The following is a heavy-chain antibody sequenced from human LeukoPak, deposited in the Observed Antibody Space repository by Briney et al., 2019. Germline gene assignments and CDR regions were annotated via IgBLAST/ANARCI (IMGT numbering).Heavy chain of an antibody. Sequence: ASVKVSCKASGGTFSSYATSWVRQAPGQGLEWMGGIIPIFGTANYAQKFQGRVTITADESTSTAYMELSSLRSEDTAVYYCAGGYSYDPFDYWGQGTLVTVSS. CDR3: AGGYSYDPFDY. CDR2: IIPIFGTA. CDR1: GGTFSSYA. D-gene: IGHD5-18*01. J-gene: IGHJ4*02. V-gene: IGHV1-69*13.